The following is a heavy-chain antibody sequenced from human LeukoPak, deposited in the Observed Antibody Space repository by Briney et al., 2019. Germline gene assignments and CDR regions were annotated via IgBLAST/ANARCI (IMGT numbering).Heavy chain of an antibody. V-gene: IGHV3-23*01. Sequence: GGSLRLSCAASGFTFSSYAMSWVRQAPGKGLEWVSSISGSGSSTYYADSVKGRFTISRDNSKNTLYLQMNSLRAEDTAVYYCAKCISSSSGYYFDYWGQGTLVTVSS. J-gene: IGHJ4*02. CDR3: AKCISSSSGYYFDY. D-gene: IGHD6-6*01. CDR2: ISGSGSST. CDR1: GFTFSSYA.